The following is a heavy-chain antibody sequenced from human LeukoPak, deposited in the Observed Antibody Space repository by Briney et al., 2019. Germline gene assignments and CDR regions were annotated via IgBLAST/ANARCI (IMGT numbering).Heavy chain of an antibody. CDR2: ISSSGSTI. V-gene: IGHV3-11*04. Sequence: KPGGSLRLSCAASGFTFSDYYMSWIRQAPGKGLEWVSYISSSGSTIYYADSVKGRFTISRDNAKNSLYLQMNSLRAEDTAVYYCARRGIREYSSSSPLGYWGQGTLVTVSS. CDR3: ARRGIREYSSSSPLGY. D-gene: IGHD6-6*01. CDR1: GFTFSDYY. J-gene: IGHJ4*02.